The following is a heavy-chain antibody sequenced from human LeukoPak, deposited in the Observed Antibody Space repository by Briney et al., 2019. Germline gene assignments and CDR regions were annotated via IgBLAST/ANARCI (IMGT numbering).Heavy chain of an antibody. CDR1: GFTFSSYS. D-gene: IGHD3-22*01. J-gene: IGHJ4*02. CDR2: ISSSSSYI. V-gene: IGHV3-21*01. CDR3: AKTIPTYYYDSSGYVDY. Sequence: GGSLRLSCAASGFTFSSYSMNWVRQAPGKGLEWVSSISSSSSYIYYADSVKGRFTISRDNSKNTLYLQMNSLRAEDTAVYYCAKTIPTYYYDSSGYVDYWGQGTLVTVSS.